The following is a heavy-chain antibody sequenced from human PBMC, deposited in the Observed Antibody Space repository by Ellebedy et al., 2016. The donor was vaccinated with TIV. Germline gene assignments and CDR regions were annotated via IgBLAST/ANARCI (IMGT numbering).Heavy chain of an antibody. CDR1: GFTFDDYT. CDR3: ARAPSKYGQGSNWYFDL. V-gene: IGHV3-43*01. Sequence: GGSLRLXXAASGFTFDDYTMHWVRQAPGKGLEWVSLISWDGGSTYYADSVKGRIIISRDNSKNTLYLQMNSLTVEDTAVYYCARAPSKYGQGSNWYFDLWGRGTLVTVSS. J-gene: IGHJ2*01. CDR2: ISWDGGST. D-gene: IGHD4-11*01.